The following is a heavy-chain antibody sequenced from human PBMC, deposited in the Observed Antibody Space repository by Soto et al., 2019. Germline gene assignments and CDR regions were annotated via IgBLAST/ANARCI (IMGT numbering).Heavy chain of an antibody. V-gene: IGHV3-48*01. CDR3: ARDKGTSPVDY. J-gene: IGHJ4*02. CDR1: GFTFSSYS. CDR2: ISSSSSTI. Sequence: GGSLRLSCAASGFTFSSYSMNWVRQAPGKGLEWVSYISSSSSTIYYADSVKGRFTISRDNAKNSLYLQMKSLRAEDTAVYYCARDKGTSPVDYWGQGTLFTVSS.